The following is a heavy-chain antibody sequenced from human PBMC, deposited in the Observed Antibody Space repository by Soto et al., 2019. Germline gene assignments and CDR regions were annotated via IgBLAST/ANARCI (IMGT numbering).Heavy chain of an antibody. CDR1: GDSISTYY. J-gene: IGHJ4*02. CDR2: VYFNGNT. D-gene: IGHD3-22*01. CDR3: ARLAYYYDTSSYNFDY. V-gene: IGHV4-59*08. Sequence: PSETLSLTCTVSGDSISTYYWSWIRQPPGSGLEWIGYVYFNGNTNYNPSLQSRVTISVDTSKNQFSLKLSSVTAADTAIYYCARLAYYYDTSSYNFDYWGQGALVTVSS.